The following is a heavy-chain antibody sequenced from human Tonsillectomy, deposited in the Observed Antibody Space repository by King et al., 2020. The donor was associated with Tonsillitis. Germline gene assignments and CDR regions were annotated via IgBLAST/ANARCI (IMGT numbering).Heavy chain of an antibody. J-gene: IGHJ5*02. CDR2: IIPIFAAA. Sequence: QLVQSGAEVKKPGSSVKVSCKASGGTFNTYSFNWVRQAPGQGLEWMGGIIPIFAAARYAQKFQGRLTITADESTSTVYMQLSSLRSEDTAVYYCARGLLRDYGGNGPRGQGTLVTVSS. CDR1: GGTFNTYS. CDR3: ARGLLRDYGGNGP. V-gene: IGHV1-69*12. D-gene: IGHD4-23*01.